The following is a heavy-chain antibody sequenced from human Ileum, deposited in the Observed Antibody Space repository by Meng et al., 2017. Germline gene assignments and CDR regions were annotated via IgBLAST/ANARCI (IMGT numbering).Heavy chain of an antibody. CDR2: INVDNDNT. V-gene: IGHV1-3*01. D-gene: IGHD1-1*01. J-gene: IGHJ4*02. CDR1: GGTFSSYA. CDR3: ARNTVGTTTFDY. Sequence: QVQPVQSGAGVKKPGSSVKVSCKASGGTFSSYAISWVRQAPGQGLEWMGWINVDNDNTRYSQKFQGRLTITRDTSASTAYLELSSLTSEDTAVYYCARNTVGTTTFDYWGQGTLVTVSS.